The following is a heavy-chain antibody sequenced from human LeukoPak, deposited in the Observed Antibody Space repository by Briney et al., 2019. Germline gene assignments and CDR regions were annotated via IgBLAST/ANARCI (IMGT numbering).Heavy chain of an antibody. Sequence: GGSLRLSCAASGFTFDDYAMHWVRQAPGKGLEWVSYISSSSSTIYYADSVKGRFTISRDNAKNSLYLQMNSLRAEDTAVYYCARDTYYYDSSGNYYYYYMDVWGKGTTVTVSS. CDR2: ISSSSSTI. D-gene: IGHD3-22*01. V-gene: IGHV3-48*01. J-gene: IGHJ6*03. CDR3: ARDTYYYDSSGNYYYYYMDV. CDR1: GFTFDDYA.